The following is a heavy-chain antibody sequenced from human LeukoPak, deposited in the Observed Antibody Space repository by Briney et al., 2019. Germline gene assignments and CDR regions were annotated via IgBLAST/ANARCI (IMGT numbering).Heavy chain of an antibody. D-gene: IGHD3-22*01. J-gene: IGHJ4*02. CDR1: GFTFSSYA. V-gene: IGHV3-23*01. CDR3: AKDYDSSGYSVSSFDH. Sequence: PGGSLRLSCAASGFTFSSYAMSWVRQAPGKGLEWVSAISGSGGSTYYADSVKGRLTISRDNSKNTLYLQMNSLRAEDTAVYYCAKDYDSSGYSVSSFDHWGQGTLVTVSS. CDR2: ISGSGGST.